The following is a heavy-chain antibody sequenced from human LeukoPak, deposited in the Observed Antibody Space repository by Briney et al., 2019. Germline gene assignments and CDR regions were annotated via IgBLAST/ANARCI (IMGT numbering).Heavy chain of an antibody. D-gene: IGHD6-6*01. V-gene: IGHV3-30-3*02. CDR2: ISYDGSNK. Sequence: GGSLRLSCAASGFTFSSYAMHWVRQAPGKGLEWVAVISYDGSNKYYADSVKGRFTISRDNSKNTLYLQMNSLRAEDTAVYYCANEYSSSSGPPYFDYWGQGTLVTVSS. J-gene: IGHJ4*02. CDR1: GFTFSSYA. CDR3: ANEYSSSSGPPYFDY.